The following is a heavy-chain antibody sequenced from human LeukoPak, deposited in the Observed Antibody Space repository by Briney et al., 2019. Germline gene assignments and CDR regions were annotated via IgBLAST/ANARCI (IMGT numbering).Heavy chain of an antibody. CDR2: IYYSGNN. Sequence: SETLSLTCTVYGGSISSYYWSWIRQPPGKGLEWIGYIYYSGNNNYNPSLKGPVPISVDTSKNQFSLKLSAVTAADTPVYCGATERLITAGTQNCLDPWGQETLVTVSS. V-gene: IGHV4-59*01. D-gene: IGHD3-16*01. J-gene: IGHJ5*02. CDR3: ATERLITAGTQNCLDP. CDR1: GGSISSYY.